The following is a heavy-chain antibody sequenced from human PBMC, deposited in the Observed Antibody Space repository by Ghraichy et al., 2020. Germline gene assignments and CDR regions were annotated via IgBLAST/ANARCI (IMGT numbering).Heavy chain of an antibody. Sequence: GESLNISCKGSGYTFTNYWVVWVRQMPGKGLECMGLIFPRDSDTRYSPSFQGQVTISADTSTSTAYLQWRSLQASDTAIYYCARPHYVESSGEVEWYFDLWGRGILVTVSS. CDR2: IFPRDSDT. CDR3: ARPHYVESSGEVEWYFDL. CDR1: GYTFTNYW. V-gene: IGHV5-51*01. D-gene: IGHD3-22*01. J-gene: IGHJ2*01.